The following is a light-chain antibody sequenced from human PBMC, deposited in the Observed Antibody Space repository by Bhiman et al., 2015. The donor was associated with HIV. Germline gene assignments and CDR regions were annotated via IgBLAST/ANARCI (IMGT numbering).Light chain of an antibody. CDR3: QAWDSGTVI. CDR1: MLGDKY. V-gene: IGLV3-1*01. J-gene: IGLJ2*01. Sequence: SYELTQPPSVSVSPGQTASITCSGHMLGDKYVSWYQQKVGQSPIMVIYRDFSRPSGIPERFSGSNSGDTATLIINGAQAIDDGDYYCQAWDSGTVIFGGGT. CDR2: RDF.